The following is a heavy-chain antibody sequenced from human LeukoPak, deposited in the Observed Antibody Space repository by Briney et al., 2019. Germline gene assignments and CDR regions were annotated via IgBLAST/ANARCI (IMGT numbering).Heavy chain of an antibody. J-gene: IGHJ1*01. CDR2: INPNSGGT. D-gene: IGHD6-19*01. Sequence: EASVKVSCKASGYTFTRYYIHWGRQAPGQRLEWMGWINPNSGGTNYAQKLQGRVTMTTDTSTSTAYMELRSLRSDDTAVYYCAREAPYSSGWKPVHPSVGVNFQHWGQGTLVTVSS. CDR3: AREAPYSSGWKPVHPSVGVNFQH. CDR1: GYTFTRYY. V-gene: IGHV1-2*02.